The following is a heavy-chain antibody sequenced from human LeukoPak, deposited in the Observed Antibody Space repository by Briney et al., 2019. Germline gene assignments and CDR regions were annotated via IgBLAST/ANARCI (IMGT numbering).Heavy chain of an antibody. CDR2: ISAYNGNT. CDR1: GYTFTSYG. Sequence: GSVKVSCKASGYTFTSYGISWVRESPGQGLECLGWISAYNGNTNYAQKLQGRVTMTTDTSTSTAYMELRSLRSDDAAVYYCARVKGSGYFWYYYYGMDVWGQGTTVTVSS. CDR3: ARVKGSGYFWYYYYGMDV. J-gene: IGHJ6*02. D-gene: IGHD3-22*01. V-gene: IGHV1-18*01.